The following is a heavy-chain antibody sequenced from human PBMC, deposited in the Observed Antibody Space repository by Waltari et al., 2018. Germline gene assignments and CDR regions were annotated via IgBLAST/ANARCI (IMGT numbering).Heavy chain of an antibody. J-gene: IGHJ4*02. CDR1: TSYD. CDR2: MNPNSGNT. CDR3: ARGDYYGSGSYPLDY. Sequence: TSYDINWVRQATGQGLEWMGWMNPNSGNTGYAQKFQGRVTITRNTSISTAYMELSSLRSEDTAVYYCARGDYYGSGSYPLDYWGQGTLVTVSS. D-gene: IGHD3-10*01. V-gene: IGHV1-8*03.